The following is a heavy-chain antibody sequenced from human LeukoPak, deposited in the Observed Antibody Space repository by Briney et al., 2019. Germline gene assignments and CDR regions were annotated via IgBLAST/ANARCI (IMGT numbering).Heavy chain of an antibody. CDR2: IRYDGSNK. CDR1: GFTFSSYA. D-gene: IGHD6-13*01. CDR3: ARVWYRSFDY. J-gene: IGHJ4*02. V-gene: IGHV3-30*02. Sequence: GGSLRLSCAASGFTFSSYAMSWVRQAPGKGLEWVAFIRYDGSNKYYADSVKGRFTISRDNSKNTLYLQMNSLRAEDTAVYFCARVWYRSFDYWGQGTLVTVSS.